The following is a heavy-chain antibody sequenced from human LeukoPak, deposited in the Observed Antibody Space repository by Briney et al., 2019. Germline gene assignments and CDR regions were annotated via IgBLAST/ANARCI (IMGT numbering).Heavy chain of an antibody. D-gene: IGHD6-19*01. Sequence: PGRSLRLSCAASGFTFSSYGMHWVRQAPGKGLEWVAVIWYDGSNKYYADSVKGRFTISRDNSKNTLYLQMNSLRAEDTAVYYCARGTGSGWAVDYWGQGSQVTVS. CDR3: ARGTGSGWAVDY. CDR1: GFTFSSYG. CDR2: IWYDGSNK. V-gene: IGHV3-33*01. J-gene: IGHJ4*02.